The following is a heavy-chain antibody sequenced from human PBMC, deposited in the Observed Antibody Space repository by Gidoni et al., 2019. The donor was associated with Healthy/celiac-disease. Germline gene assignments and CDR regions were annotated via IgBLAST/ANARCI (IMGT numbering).Heavy chain of an antibody. J-gene: IGHJ6*02. V-gene: IGHV4-34*01. CDR1: GGSFSGYY. D-gene: IGHD3-3*01. CDR2: INHSGST. Sequence: QVQLQQWGAGLLKPSETLSLTCAVYGGSFSGYYWSWIRQPPGKGLEWIGEINHSGSTNYNPSLKSRVTISVDTSKNQFSLKLSSVTAADTAVYYCARGRGLGVGYYYYYYGMDVWGQGTTVTVSS. CDR3: ARGRGLGVGYYYYYYGMDV.